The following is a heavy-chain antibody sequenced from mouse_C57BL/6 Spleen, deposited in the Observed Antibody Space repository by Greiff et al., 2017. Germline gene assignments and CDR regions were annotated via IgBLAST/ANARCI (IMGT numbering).Heavy chain of an antibody. Sequence: VQLQQSGAELVKPGASVKISCKASGYAFSSYWMNWVKQRPGKGLEWIGQIYPGDGDTNYNGKFKGKATLTADKSSSTAYMQLRSLTSEDSAVYFGARSSSSEGYFDYWGKGTTLTVSS. CDR2: IYPGDGDT. J-gene: IGHJ2*01. CDR3: ARSSSSEGYFDY. D-gene: IGHD3-2*02. CDR1: GYAFSSYW. V-gene: IGHV1-80*01.